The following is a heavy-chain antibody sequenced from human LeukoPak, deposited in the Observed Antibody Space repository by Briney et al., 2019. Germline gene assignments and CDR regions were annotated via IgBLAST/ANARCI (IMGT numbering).Heavy chain of an antibody. CDR1: GYTFTSYY. V-gene: IGHV1-46*01. J-gene: IGHJ4*02. CDR3: ARDPLHYGDYVDWDY. CDR2: INPSGGGT. D-gene: IGHD4-17*01. Sequence: ASVKVSCKASGYTFTSYYLHWVRQAPGQGLEWMGIINPSGGGTTYAQKFQGRVTMTRDMSTSTVYMELSSLRSEDTAVYYCARDPLHYGDYVDWDYWGQGTLVTVSS.